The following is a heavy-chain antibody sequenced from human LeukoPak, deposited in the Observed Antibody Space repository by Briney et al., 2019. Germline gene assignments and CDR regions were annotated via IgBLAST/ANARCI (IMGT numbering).Heavy chain of an antibody. CDR3: AKSLTYYHENSDSI. CDR1: GFTFSSYW. V-gene: IGHV3-53*01. J-gene: IGHJ4*02. Sequence: GGSLRLSCAASGFTFSSYWMHWVRQPPGKGLEWVSVIYKDGRTFYTDSVKGRFTISRDNSKNTVYLQMSSLRVEDTAVYYCAKSLTYYHENSDSIWGQGTLVTVSS. CDR2: IYKDGRT. D-gene: IGHD3-22*01.